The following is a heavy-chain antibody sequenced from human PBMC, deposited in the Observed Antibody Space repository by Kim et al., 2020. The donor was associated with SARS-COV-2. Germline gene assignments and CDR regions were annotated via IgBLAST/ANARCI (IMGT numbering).Heavy chain of an antibody. D-gene: IGHD6-13*01. V-gene: IGHV5-51*01. Sequence: SSPPFQGQVTISADKSSSTAYLQWSSLKASDTAMYYCARHTLGSWSSVDYWGQGTLVTVSS. J-gene: IGHJ4*02. CDR3: ARHTLGSWSSVDY.